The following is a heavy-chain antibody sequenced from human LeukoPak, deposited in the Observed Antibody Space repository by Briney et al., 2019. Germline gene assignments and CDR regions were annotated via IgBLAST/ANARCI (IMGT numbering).Heavy chain of an antibody. CDR1: GFIFSSYG. CDR3: ARELPPLVKSYFDY. D-gene: IGHD1-26*01. V-gene: IGHV3-33*01. J-gene: IGHJ4*02. Sequence: GGSLRLSCAASGFIFSSYGMHWVRQAPGKGLEWVAVIWYDGSNKYYADSVKGRFTISRDNSKNTLYLQMNSLRAEDSAVYYCARELPPLVKSYFDYWGQGTLVTVSS. CDR2: IWYDGSNK.